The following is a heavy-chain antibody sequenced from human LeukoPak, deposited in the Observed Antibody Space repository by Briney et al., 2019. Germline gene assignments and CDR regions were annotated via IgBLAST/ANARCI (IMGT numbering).Heavy chain of an antibody. CDR2: ISAYNGNT. CDR3: ARDRVTYDYVWGSYRFGYFDY. Sequence: ASVKVSCKASGYTFTRYGISWVRQAPGQGLERMGWISAYNGNTNYAQKLQGRVTMTTDTSTSTAYMELRSLRSDDTAVYYCARDRVTYDYVWGSYRFGYFDYWGQGTLVTVSS. V-gene: IGHV1-18*01. D-gene: IGHD3-16*02. CDR1: GYTFTRYG. J-gene: IGHJ4*02.